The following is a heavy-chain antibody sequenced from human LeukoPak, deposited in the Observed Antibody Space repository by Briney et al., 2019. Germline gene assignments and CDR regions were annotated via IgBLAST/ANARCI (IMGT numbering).Heavy chain of an antibody. CDR3: ARVVPTVANYYFDY. CDR2: IYYSGST. Sequence: KPSETLSLTCTVSGGSTSSSSYYWGWIRQPPGKGLEWIGSIYYSGSTYYNPSLKSRVTISVDTSKNQFSLKLSSVTAADTAVYYCARVVPTVANYYFDYWAREPWSPSPQ. CDR1: GGSTSSSSYY. J-gene: IGHJ4*02. V-gene: IGHV4-39*07. D-gene: IGHD4-23*01.